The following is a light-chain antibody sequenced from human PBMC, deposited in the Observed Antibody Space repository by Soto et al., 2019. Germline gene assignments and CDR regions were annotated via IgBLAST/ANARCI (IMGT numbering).Light chain of an antibody. J-gene: IGKJ1*01. CDR1: QSVSSSD. Sequence: EAVLTQSPGTLSLSPGERATLSCRASQSVSSSDLAWYQQKPGQAPRLLMYDASSRATGIPDRFSGSGSGTDFTLTISRLDPEDFAVYYCQQYGSSSWTFG. V-gene: IGKV3-20*01. CDR3: QQYGSSSWT. CDR2: DAS.